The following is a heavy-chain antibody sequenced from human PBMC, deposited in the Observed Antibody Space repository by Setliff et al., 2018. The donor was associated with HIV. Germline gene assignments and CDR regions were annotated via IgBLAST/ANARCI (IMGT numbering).Heavy chain of an antibody. D-gene: IGHD6-13*01. V-gene: IGHV1-18*01. CDR1: GYAFTSFG. J-gene: IGHJ3*02. Sequence: ASVKVSCKPSGYAFTSFGISWVRQAPGQGLEWMGWISTYNANTNYAQKLQGRVTMTRNTSIATAYMELSNLRSEDTAVYYCARGRSRAKDAFDIWGQGTMVTVSS. CDR3: ARGRSRAKDAFDI. CDR2: ISTYNANT.